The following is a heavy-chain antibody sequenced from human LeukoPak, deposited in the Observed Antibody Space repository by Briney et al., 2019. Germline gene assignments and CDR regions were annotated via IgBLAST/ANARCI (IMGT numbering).Heavy chain of an antibody. V-gene: IGHV1-18*01. CDR3: ARDLPRYCSSTSCYE. CDR1: GYTFTSYG. D-gene: IGHD2-2*01. J-gene: IGHJ4*02. Sequence: ASVKVSCKASGYTFTSYGISWVRQAPGQGLEWMGWISAYNGNTNYAQKLQGRVTMTTDTSTSTAYMELRSLRSDDTGVYYCARDLPRYCSSTSCYEWGQGTLVTVSS. CDR2: ISAYNGNT.